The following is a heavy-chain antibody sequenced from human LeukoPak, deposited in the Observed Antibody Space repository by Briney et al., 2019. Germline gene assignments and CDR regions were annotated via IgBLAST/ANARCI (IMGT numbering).Heavy chain of an antibody. CDR1: GFTFTDFG. V-gene: IGHV1-18*01. CDR3: ARGVTARDSYDI. Sequence: ASVSVSCKASGFTFTDFGVSWVGRAPGQGGGGMGWISTYDVDTKYAQKFQGRVTMTTATSTSTAYMDLRSLRSDDTAVYYCARGVTARDSYDIWGQGTMLIVSS. D-gene: IGHD2-21*02. J-gene: IGHJ3*02. CDR2: ISTYDVDT.